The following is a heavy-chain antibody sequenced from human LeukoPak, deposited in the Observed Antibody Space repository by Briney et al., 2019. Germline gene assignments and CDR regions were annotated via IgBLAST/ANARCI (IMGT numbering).Heavy chain of an antibody. CDR3: AGGVLPYYFDY. D-gene: IGHD6-13*01. V-gene: IGHV3-66*01. CDR2: IYSAGTT. Sequence: GGSLRLSCAASGFAVNSNYMSCVRQAPGKGLEWVSVIYSAGTTFYADSVKGRLSIARDNSKNTLYLHMDSLRVEDTAVYYCAGGVLPYYFDYWGQGTLVTVSA. CDR1: GFAVNSNY. J-gene: IGHJ4*02.